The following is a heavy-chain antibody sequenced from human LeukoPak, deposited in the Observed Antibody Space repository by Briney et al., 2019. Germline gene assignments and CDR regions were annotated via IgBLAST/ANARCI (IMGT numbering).Heavy chain of an antibody. Sequence: SETLSLTCTVSGGSITSSSYYWGWIRQPPGKGLEWIGSIYYSGTTYYNPSLKSRVTTSLDTSRNQFSLKLSSVTAADTAVYYCARRGPYMVRGVIVKGFDPWGQGTLVTVSS. CDR3: ARRGPYMVRGVIVKGFDP. CDR1: GGSITSSSYY. J-gene: IGHJ5*02. CDR2: IYYSGTT. V-gene: IGHV4-39*07. D-gene: IGHD3-10*01.